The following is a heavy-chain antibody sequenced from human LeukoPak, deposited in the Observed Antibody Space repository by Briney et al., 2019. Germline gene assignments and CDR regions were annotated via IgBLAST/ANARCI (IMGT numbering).Heavy chain of an antibody. D-gene: IGHD3-22*01. J-gene: IGHJ4*02. CDR1: GYTFTGYY. V-gene: IGHV1-2*06. Sequence: ASVKVSCKASGYTFTGYYMHWVRQAPRQGLEWMGRINPNSGGTNYAQKFQGRVTMTRDTSISTAYMELSRLRSDDTAVYYCARFNYDSSGYYYYWGQGTLVTVSS. CDR2: INPNSGGT. CDR3: ARFNYDSSGYYYY.